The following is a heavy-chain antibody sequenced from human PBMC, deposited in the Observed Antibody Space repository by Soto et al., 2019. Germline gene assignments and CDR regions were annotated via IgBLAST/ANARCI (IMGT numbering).Heavy chain of an antibody. J-gene: IGHJ6*02. Sequence: QVQLVQSGAEVKKPGSSVKGSCKASGGTFSSYAISWVRQAPGQGLEWMGGIIPIPGTANYAQKFQGRVTITADESTSTAYMELSSLRSEDTAVYYCARSQGSSTSLEIYYYYYYGMDVWGQGTTVTVSS. D-gene: IGHD2-2*01. CDR3: ARSQGSSTSLEIYYYYYYGMDV. CDR2: IIPIPGTA. CDR1: GGTFSSYA. V-gene: IGHV1-69*01.